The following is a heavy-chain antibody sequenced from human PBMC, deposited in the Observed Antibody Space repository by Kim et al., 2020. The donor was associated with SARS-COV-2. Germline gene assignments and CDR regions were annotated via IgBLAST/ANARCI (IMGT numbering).Heavy chain of an antibody. D-gene: IGHD4-17*01. V-gene: IGHV4-59*08. J-gene: IGHJ4*02. CDR1: GGSISSYY. Sequence: SETLSLTCTVSGGSISSYYWSWIRQPPGKGLEWIGYIYYSGSTNYNPSLKSRVTISVDTSKNQFSLKLSSVTAADTAVYYCARQREADYGGNLYDYWGQGTLVTVSS. CDR2: IYYSGST. CDR3: ARQREADYGGNLYDY.